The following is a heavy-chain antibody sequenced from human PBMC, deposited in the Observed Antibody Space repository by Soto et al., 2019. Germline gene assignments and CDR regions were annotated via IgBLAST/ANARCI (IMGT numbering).Heavy chain of an antibody. D-gene: IGHD3-10*01. Sequence: QVQPVESGGNMVQPGWSLTVSCAASGFTFNTFGMHWARQAPGKGLEWVAVISYDGSDEYYADSVKGRFTISRDNSMNTLSLQMNSLSVDDTGVYYCARGPYYGSGTLDFWGQGTLVTVSS. CDR3: ARGPYYGSGTLDF. CDR2: ISYDGSDE. V-gene: IGHV3-30*03. CDR1: GFTFNTFG. J-gene: IGHJ4*02.